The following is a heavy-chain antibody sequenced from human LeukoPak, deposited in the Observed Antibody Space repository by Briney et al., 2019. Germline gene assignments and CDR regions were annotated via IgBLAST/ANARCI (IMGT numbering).Heavy chain of an antibody. CDR2: ISSNGGST. CDR3: AKYILGATGGDY. D-gene: IGHD1-26*01. V-gene: IGHV3-64*04. CDR1: GFTFSRYV. J-gene: IGHJ4*02. Sequence: GGSLRLSCSASGFTFSRYVMHWVRQAPGKGLEYVSAISSNGGSTYYADSVKGRFTISRDNSKNTLYLQMNSLRAEDTALYYCAKYILGATGGDYWGQGTLVTASS.